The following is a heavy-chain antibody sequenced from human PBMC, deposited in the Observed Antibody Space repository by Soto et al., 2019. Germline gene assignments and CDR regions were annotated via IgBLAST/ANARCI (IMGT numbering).Heavy chain of an antibody. Sequence: GASVKVSCKASGGTFSSYAISWVRQAPGQGLEWMGGIIPIFGTANYAQKFQGRVTITADESTSTAYMELSSLRSEDTAVYYCARDHSIAARHFDYWGQGTLVTVSS. V-gene: IGHV1-69*13. CDR2: IIPIFGTA. CDR1: GGTFSSYA. D-gene: IGHD6-6*01. CDR3: ARDHSIAARHFDY. J-gene: IGHJ4*02.